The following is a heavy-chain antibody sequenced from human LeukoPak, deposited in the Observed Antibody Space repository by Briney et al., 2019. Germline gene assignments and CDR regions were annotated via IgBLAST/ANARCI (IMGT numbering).Heavy chain of an antibody. V-gene: IGHV3-23*01. Sequence: PGGSLRLSCAASGFTFSSYWMSWVRQAPGKGLEWVSAVSGSGGSTYYADSVKRRFTISRDNSKNTLFLQMNSLRAEDTAVYYCAKGLMVYATYDAFDIWGQGTMVTVSS. D-gene: IGHD2-8*01. J-gene: IGHJ3*02. CDR1: GFTFSSYW. CDR2: VSGSGGST. CDR3: AKGLMVYATYDAFDI.